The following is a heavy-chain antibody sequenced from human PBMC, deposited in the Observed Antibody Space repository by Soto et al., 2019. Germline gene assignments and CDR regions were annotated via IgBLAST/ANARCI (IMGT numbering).Heavy chain of an antibody. CDR2: IDPSDSYI. D-gene: IGHD2-2*01. Sequence: LGESLKISCKASGYSFTSYWISWVRQMPGKGVELMGMIDPSDSYIDYSTSFQGHVTVAVDKSTTTAYLQSSSLKSSDTAIYYCARLNQLKHSYGMDXWGQGTTVTVS. CDR3: ARLNQLKHSYGMDX. J-gene: IGHJ6*02. CDR1: GYSFTSYW. V-gene: IGHV5-10-1*01.